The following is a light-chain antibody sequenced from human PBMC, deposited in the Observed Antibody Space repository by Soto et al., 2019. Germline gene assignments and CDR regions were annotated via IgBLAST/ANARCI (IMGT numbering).Light chain of an antibody. V-gene: IGKV1-5*01. CDR1: QDIGDW. CDR3: QQYYSYWT. CDR2: DAS. Sequence: DIQMTQSPSSVSASVGDRFSITCRASQDIGDWLAWYQQKPGKAPKLLIFDASTLENGVPARFSGSRSGPEFSLTISSLQPDDFATYYCQQYYSYWTFGQGTKVDIK. J-gene: IGKJ1*01.